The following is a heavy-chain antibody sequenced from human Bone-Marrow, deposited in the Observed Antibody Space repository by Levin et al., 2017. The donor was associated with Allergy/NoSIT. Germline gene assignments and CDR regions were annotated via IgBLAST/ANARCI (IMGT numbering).Heavy chain of an antibody. Sequence: GESLKISCAASGFTFSSYGMHWVRQAPGKGLEWVAVIWYDGSNKYYADSVKGRFTISRDNSKNTLYLQMNSLRAEDTAVYYCARDSPLKRYCSSTGCYQNWFDPWGQGTLVTVSS. V-gene: IGHV3-33*01. D-gene: IGHD2-2*01. CDR3: ARDSPLKRYCSSTGCYQNWFDP. CDR2: IWYDGSNK. J-gene: IGHJ5*02. CDR1: GFTFSSYG.